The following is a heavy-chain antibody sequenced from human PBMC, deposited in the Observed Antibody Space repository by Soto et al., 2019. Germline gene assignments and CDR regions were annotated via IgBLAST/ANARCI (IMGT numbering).Heavy chain of an antibody. CDR3: AIEEAGFGH. Sequence: EVQLVESGGGLIQPGGSVRLSCATSGFTFSVSSMHWVRQASGKGLEWLGRIRSKANLYATAYRTSLEDRFIISRDDSQDTVFLLINGLRTEDTAMYYCAIEEAGFGHWGQGTLVTVSS. CDR2: IRSKANLYAT. CDR1: GFTFSVSS. J-gene: IGHJ4*02. V-gene: IGHV3-73*01.